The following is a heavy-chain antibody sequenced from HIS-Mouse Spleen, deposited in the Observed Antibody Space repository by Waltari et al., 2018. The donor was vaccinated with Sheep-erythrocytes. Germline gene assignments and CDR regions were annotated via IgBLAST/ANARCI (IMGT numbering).Heavy chain of an antibody. CDR1: GFTFSSYA. CDR3: AKANWGSGPGFFDY. CDR2: ISYDGSNK. Sequence: QVQLVESGGGVVQPGRSLRLSCAASGFTFSSYAMPWVRQAPGKGLEWVAVISYDGSNKYYADSVKGRFTISRDNSKNTLYLQMNSLRAEDTAVYYCAKANWGSGPGFFDYWGQGTLVTVSS. D-gene: IGHD7-27*01. J-gene: IGHJ4*02. V-gene: IGHV3-30-3*01.